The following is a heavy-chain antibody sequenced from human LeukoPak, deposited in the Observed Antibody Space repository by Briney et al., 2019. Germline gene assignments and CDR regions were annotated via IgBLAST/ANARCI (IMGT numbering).Heavy chain of an antibody. J-gene: IGHJ4*02. CDR1: GFTFSSYA. CDR2: ISGSGGST. Sequence: GGSLRLSCAASGFTFSSYAMSWVRQAPGKGLEWVSAISGSGGSTYYADSVKGRFTISRDNSKNTLYLQMNSLKTEDTAVYYCTTYVTYYYDSSGYTSGYWGQGTLVTVSS. CDR3: TTYVTYYYDSSGYTSGY. V-gene: IGHV3-23*01. D-gene: IGHD3-22*01.